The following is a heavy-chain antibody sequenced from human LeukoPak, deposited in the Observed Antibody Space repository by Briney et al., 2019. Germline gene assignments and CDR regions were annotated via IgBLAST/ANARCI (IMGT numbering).Heavy chain of an antibody. V-gene: IGHV3-23*01. CDR3: TTSITRYQVSMDV. J-gene: IGHJ6*04. Sequence: PGGSLRLSCAASGFTFSSYAMSWVRQAPGKGLEWVSAISGSGGSTYYADSVKGRFTISRDNSKNTLYLQMNSLKTEDTAVYYCTTSITRYQVSMDVWGKGTTVTVSS. CDR2: ISGSGGST. CDR1: GFTFSSYA. D-gene: IGHD2-2*01.